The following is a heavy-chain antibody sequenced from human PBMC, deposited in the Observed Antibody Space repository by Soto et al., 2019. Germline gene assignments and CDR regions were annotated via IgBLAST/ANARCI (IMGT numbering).Heavy chain of an antibody. Sequence: QVQLQQWGAGLLKPSETLSLTCAVYGGSFSGYYWSWIRQLPGKGLEWFGEVNHSGSTNYNPSLKSRVTISVDTSKNQFSLKLSSVTAADTAVYYCARGLGRTGTMGAFDIWGQGTMVTVSS. J-gene: IGHJ3*02. CDR3: ARGLGRTGTMGAFDI. D-gene: IGHD1-1*01. CDR1: GGSFSGYY. CDR2: VNHSGST. V-gene: IGHV4-34*01.